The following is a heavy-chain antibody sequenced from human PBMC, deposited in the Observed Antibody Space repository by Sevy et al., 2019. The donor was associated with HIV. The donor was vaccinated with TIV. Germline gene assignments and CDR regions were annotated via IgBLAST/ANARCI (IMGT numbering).Heavy chain of an antibody. D-gene: IGHD6-13*01. CDR3: ARDLPAAGAFDI. J-gene: IGHJ3*02. V-gene: IGHV4-4*07. CDR1: GGSISSYY. CDR2: IYTSGST. Sequence: SETLSLTCTVSGGSISSYYLSWIRQPAGKGLEWIGRIYTSGSTNYNPSLKSRVTMSVDTSKNQFSLKLSSVTAADTAVYYCARDLPAAGAFDIWGQGTMVTVSS.